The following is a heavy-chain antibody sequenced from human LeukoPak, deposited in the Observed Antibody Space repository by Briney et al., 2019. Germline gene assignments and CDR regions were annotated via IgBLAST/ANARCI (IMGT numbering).Heavy chain of an antibody. D-gene: IGHD3-10*01. V-gene: IGHV3-49*04. Sequence: PVGSLRLSRTASRFTSGDLAMSRVRQAPGKGREGVGFIRSKAYGGTTEYAASVKGRFTISRDDSKSIAYLQMTSLKTEDTAFYYCTRGPILLWIHNGMDVWGQGTTVTVSS. CDR2: IRSKAYGGTT. CDR3: TRGPILLWIHNGMDV. CDR1: RFTSGDLA. J-gene: IGHJ6*02.